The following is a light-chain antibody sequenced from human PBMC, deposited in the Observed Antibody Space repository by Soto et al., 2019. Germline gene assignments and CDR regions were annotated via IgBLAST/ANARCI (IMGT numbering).Light chain of an antibody. J-gene: IGKJ1*01. Sequence: EIVLTQSPGTLSLSPGERATLSCRASQSVSSSHLAWYQQKPGQAPRLLISGASSRATGIPDRFTGSASGTDFTLTISRLEPEDFAVYYCQQYGSSPRTFGQGTKVDIK. CDR1: QSVSSSH. V-gene: IGKV3-20*01. CDR2: GAS. CDR3: QQYGSSPRT.